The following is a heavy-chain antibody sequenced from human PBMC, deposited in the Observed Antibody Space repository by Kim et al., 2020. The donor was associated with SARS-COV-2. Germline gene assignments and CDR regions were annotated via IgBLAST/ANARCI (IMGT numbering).Heavy chain of an antibody. D-gene: IGHD6-13*01. CDR2: IIPIFGTA. Sequence: SVKVSCKASGGTFSSYAISWVRQAPGQGLEWMGGIIPIFGTANYAQKFQGRVTITADESTSTAYMELSSLRSEDTAVYYCARDQAAGRYYYYGMDVWGQGTTVTVSS. CDR1: GGTFSSYA. V-gene: IGHV1-69*13. CDR3: ARDQAAGRYYYYGMDV. J-gene: IGHJ6*02.